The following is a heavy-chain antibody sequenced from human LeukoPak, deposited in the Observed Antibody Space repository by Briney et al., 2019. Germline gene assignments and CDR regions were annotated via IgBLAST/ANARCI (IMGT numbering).Heavy chain of an antibody. J-gene: IGHJ6*03. V-gene: IGHV4-34*01. Sequence: SETLCLTCAVHGGSFSGYYWSWIRHPPGKGLEWIGEINHSGSTNYNPSLKSRVTISVDTSKNQFSLKLSSVTAADTAVYYCARGIAARPDGYYYYMDVWGKGTTVTVSS. D-gene: IGHD6-6*01. CDR3: ARGIAARPDGYYYYMDV. CDR1: GGSFSGYY. CDR2: INHSGST.